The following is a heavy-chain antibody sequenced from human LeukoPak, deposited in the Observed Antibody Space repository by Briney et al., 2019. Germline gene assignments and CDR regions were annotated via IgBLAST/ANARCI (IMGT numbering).Heavy chain of an antibody. Sequence: ASVKVSXKASGYTFTSYYMHWVRQAPGQGLEWMGIINPSGGSTSYAQKFQGRVTMTRDTSTSTVYMELSSLRSEDTAVYYCARDPTGDCSSTSCLNWFDPWGQGTLVTVSS. CDR2: INPSGGST. CDR1: GYTFTSYY. D-gene: IGHD2-2*01. CDR3: ARDPTGDCSSTSCLNWFDP. J-gene: IGHJ5*02. V-gene: IGHV1-46*03.